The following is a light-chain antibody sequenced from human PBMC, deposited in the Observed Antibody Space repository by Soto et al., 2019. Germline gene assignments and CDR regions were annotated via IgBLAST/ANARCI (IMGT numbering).Light chain of an antibody. V-gene: IGLV1-51*01. J-gene: IGLJ2*01. CDR2: DNN. CDR1: SSNIGNNY. CDR3: GTWDSSLSAGQV. Sequence: QSVLTQPPSVSAAPGQKVTISCSGSSSNIGNNYVSWYQQLPGTAPKLLIYDNNKRPSGIPDRFSGSMSGTSATLGITGLQTGDEADYYCGTWDSSLSAGQVFGGGTKLTVL.